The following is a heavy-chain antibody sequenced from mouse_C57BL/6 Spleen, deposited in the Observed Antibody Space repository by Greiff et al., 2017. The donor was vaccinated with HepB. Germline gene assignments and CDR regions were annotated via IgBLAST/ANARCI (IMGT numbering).Heavy chain of an antibody. Sequence: EVKLMESGGGLVKPGGSLKLSCAASGFTFSDYGMHWVRQAPEKGLEWVAYISSGSSTIYYADTVKGRFTISRDNAKNTLFLQMTSLRSEDTAMYYCANAYYSNYEAMDYWGQGTSVTVSS. CDR1: GFTFSDYG. CDR3: ANAYYSNYEAMDY. D-gene: IGHD2-5*01. J-gene: IGHJ4*01. V-gene: IGHV5-17*01. CDR2: ISSGSSTI.